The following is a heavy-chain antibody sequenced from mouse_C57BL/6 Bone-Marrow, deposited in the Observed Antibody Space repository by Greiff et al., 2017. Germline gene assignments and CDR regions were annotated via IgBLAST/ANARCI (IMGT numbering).Heavy chain of an antibody. D-gene: IGHD3-2*01. J-gene: IGHJ4*01. CDR2: IYPRSGNT. V-gene: IGHV1-81*01. CDR3: ARQRHRKRGYAMDY. CDR1: GYTFTSYG. Sequence: VQLQQSGAELARPGASVKLSCKASGYTFTSYGISWVKQRPGQGLEWIGDIYPRSGNTYYNEKFKGKATLTVDKSSSTAYMELRSLTSEDSAVYYCARQRHRKRGYAMDYWGQGTSVTVSS.